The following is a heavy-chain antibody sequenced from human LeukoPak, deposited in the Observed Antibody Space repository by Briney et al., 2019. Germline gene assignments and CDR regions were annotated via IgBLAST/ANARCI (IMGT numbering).Heavy chain of an antibody. CDR3: AKDLRGYSGGDY. D-gene: IGHD5-12*01. CDR2: IKQDGSEK. J-gene: IGHJ4*02. Sequence: PGGSLRLSCAASGFPFSTYGMHWVRQAPGKGLEWVANIKQDGSEKYYVDSVKGRFTISRDNAKNSLYLQMNSLRAEDTAVYYCAKDLRGYSGGDYWGQGTLVTVSS. V-gene: IGHV3-7*03. CDR1: GFPFSTYG.